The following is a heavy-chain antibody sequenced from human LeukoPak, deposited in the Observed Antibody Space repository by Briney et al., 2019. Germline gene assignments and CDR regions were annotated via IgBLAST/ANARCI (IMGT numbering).Heavy chain of an antibody. D-gene: IGHD1-26*01. V-gene: IGHV4-38-2*02. CDR2: IYYSGST. Sequence: SETLSLTCTVSGYSISSGYYWGWIRQPPGKGLEWIGYIYYSGSTNYNPSLKSRVTISVDTSKNQFSLKLSSVTAADTAVYYCARHMDPWYSGSYHDYWGQGTLVTVSS. CDR3: ARHMDPWYSGSYHDY. CDR1: GYSISSGYY. J-gene: IGHJ4*02.